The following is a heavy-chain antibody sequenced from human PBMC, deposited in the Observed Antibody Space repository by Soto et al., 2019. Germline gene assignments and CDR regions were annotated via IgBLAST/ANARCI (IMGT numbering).Heavy chain of an antibody. Sequence: SETLSLTCAVYGGSFSGYYWSWIRQPPGKGLEWIGEINHSGSTNYNPSLKSRVTISVDTSKNQFSLKLSSVTAADTAVYYCARVGLRNYYGSSGPIDYWGQGTLVTVSS. CDR2: INHSGST. CDR1: GGSFSGYY. D-gene: IGHD3-22*01. V-gene: IGHV4-34*01. J-gene: IGHJ4*02. CDR3: ARVGLRNYYGSSGPIDY.